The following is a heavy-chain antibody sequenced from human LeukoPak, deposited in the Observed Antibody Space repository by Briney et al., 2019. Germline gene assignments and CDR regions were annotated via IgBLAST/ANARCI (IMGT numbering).Heavy chain of an antibody. CDR3: ASLRVMMATFTQTDY. CDR2: ISSSSSTI. V-gene: IGHV3-48*04. D-gene: IGHD5-24*01. CDR1: GFTFSSYS. J-gene: IGHJ4*02. Sequence: GGSLRLSCAASGFTFSSYSMDWVRQAPGKGLEWVSYISSSSSTIYYADSVKGRFTISRDNAKNSLYLQMNSLRAEDTAVYYCASLRVMMATFTQTDYWGQGTLVTVSS.